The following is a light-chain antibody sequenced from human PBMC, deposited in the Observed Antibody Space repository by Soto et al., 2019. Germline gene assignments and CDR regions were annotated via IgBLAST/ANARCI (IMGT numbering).Light chain of an antibody. CDR1: QSISSY. CDR2: AVS. V-gene: IGKV1-39*01. J-gene: IGKJ5*01. Sequence: DIQMTQSPSSLSASVGDRVTITCRARQSISSYLNWYQQKPGKAPERLIYAVSTLQSGVPSRFSGSGSGTDVTLTISSLQPEDFATYYCQQSARIPITFGQGTRLEVK. CDR3: QQSARIPIT.